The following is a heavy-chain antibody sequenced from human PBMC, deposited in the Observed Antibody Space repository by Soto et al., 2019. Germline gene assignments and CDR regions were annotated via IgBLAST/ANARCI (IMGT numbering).Heavy chain of an antibody. Sequence: NPSETLSLTCIVSGGSISGSTYYWGWIRQPPGKGLEWIGSVYSDGSTYYNPSLKSRVTISVDTSMNQFSLRLSSVTAADTALYFCARGGISRIYQLPPFDPWGQGTLVTVSS. CDR1: GGSISGSTYY. CDR3: ARGGISRIYQLPPFDP. J-gene: IGHJ5*02. D-gene: IGHD2-2*01. CDR2: VYSDGST. V-gene: IGHV4-39*01.